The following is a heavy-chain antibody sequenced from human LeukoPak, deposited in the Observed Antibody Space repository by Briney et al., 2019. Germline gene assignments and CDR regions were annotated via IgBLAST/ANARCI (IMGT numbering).Heavy chain of an antibody. CDR1: GFTFSSYA. D-gene: IGHD3-22*01. CDR3: AKVRLGTDYYDSSGYYGY. CDR2: ISGSGGST. V-gene: IGHV3-23*01. Sequence: GGSLRLSCAASGFTFSSYAMSWVRQAPGKGLEWVSAISGSGGSTYYADSVKGRFTISRDNSKNTLYLQMNSLRAEDTAVYYCAKVRLGTDYYDSSGYYGYWGQGTLVTVPS. J-gene: IGHJ4*02.